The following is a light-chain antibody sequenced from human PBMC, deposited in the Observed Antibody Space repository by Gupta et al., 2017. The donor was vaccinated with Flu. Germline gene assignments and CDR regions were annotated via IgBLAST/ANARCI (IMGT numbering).Light chain of an antibody. CDR1: GGSIGLNY. Sequence: CTRSGGSIGLNYVQWYQQRPGTSPKNVIYEDAQRPSGVPDRFSGSIDRSSNSASLTISGLKTEDEADYYCQSYEVFGGGTKLTVL. J-gene: IGLJ2*01. CDR3: QSYEV. CDR2: EDA. V-gene: IGLV6-57*01.